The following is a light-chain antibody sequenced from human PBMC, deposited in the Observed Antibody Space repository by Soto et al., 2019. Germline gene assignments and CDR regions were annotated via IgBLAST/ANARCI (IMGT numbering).Light chain of an antibody. V-gene: IGLV2-11*01. CDR3: CSYAGSYTV. J-gene: IGLJ2*01. CDR1: SSDVGGYNY. Sequence: QSVLTQPRSVSGSPGQSVTISCTGTSSDVGGYNYVSWYQQHPGKAPKLMIYDVSKRPSGVPDRFSGSKSGNTASLTISGLEAEDDAYYYCCSYAGSYTVFGGGTKLTVL. CDR2: DVS.